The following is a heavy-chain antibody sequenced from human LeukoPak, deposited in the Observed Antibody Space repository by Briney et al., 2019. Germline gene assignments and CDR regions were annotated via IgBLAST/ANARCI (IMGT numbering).Heavy chain of an antibody. V-gene: IGHV4-39*07. J-gene: IGHJ6*03. CDR3: ARGGVVPAAMRGYYYYYMDA. Sequence: SETLSLTCTVSGGSISSSSYYWGWIRQPPGKGLEWIGSIYYSGSTYYNPSLKSRVTISVDTSKNQFSLKLSSVTAADTAVYYCARGGVVPAAMRGYYYYYMDAWGKGTTVTVSS. D-gene: IGHD2-2*01. CDR1: GGSISSSSYY. CDR2: IYYSGST.